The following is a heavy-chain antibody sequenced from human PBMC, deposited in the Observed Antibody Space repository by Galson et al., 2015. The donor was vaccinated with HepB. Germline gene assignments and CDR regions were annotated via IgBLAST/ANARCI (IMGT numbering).Heavy chain of an antibody. CDR3: ATTYCGGDCYMSRVYYFDY. CDR1: GYTLTELS. V-gene: IGHV1-24*01. CDR2: FDPEDGET. J-gene: IGHJ4*02. D-gene: IGHD2-21*02. Sequence: SVKVSCKVSGYTLTELSMHWVRQAPGKGLEWMGGFDPEDGETIYAQKFQGRVTMTEDTSTDTAYMELSSLRSEDTAVYYCATTYCGGDCYMSRVYYFDYWGQGTLVTVSS.